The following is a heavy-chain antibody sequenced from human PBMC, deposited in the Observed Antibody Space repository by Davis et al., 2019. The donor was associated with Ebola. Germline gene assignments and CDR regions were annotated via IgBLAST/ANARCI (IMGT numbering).Heavy chain of an antibody. J-gene: IGHJ3*02. Sequence: AASVKVSCKASEYIFSNYAMHWVRQAPGQGLEWMGRINGGNGHTIYSQKFQGRVTISRDTSANTEYMELRSLRYEDTAVYFCARESAEDALDIRGQGTMVTVSS. CDR3: ARESAEDALDI. CDR1: EYIFSNYA. V-gene: IGHV1-3*01. CDR2: INGGNGHT.